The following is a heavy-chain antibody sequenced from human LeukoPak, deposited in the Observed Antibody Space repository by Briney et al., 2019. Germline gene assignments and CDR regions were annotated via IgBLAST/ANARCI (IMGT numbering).Heavy chain of an antibody. CDR1: GFAFSSYS. V-gene: IGHV3-21*01. CDR3: ASGEQLVLFDY. CDR2: ISSSSSYI. J-gene: IGHJ4*02. Sequence: GGSLRLSCAASGFAFSSYSMNWVRQAPGKGLEWVSSISSSSSYIYYADSVKGRFTISRDNAKNSLYLQMNSLRAEDTAVYYCASGEQLVLFDYWGQGTLVTVSS. D-gene: IGHD6-6*01.